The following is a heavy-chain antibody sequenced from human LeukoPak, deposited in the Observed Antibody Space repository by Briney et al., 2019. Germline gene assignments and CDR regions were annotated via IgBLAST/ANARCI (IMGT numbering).Heavy chain of an antibody. J-gene: IGHJ4*02. CDR3: ARDREMDTYYDFWSGYPGFDY. D-gene: IGHD3-3*01. V-gene: IGHV3-23*01. CDR1: GFIFSSYA. CDR2: ISGSGGST. Sequence: GGSLRLSCAASGFIFSSYAMSWVRQAPGKGPEWVSTISGSGGSTYYADSVKGRFTISRDNAKNSLYLQMNSLRAEDTAVYYCARDREMDTYYDFWSGYPGFDYWGQGTLVTVSS.